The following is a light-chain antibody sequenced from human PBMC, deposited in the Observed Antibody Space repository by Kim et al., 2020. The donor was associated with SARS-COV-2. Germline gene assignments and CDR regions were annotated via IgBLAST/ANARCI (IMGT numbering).Light chain of an antibody. CDR3: QPWGTGIHWV. CDR2: LNSDGSH. J-gene: IGLJ3*02. CDR1: SGHSSCA. V-gene: IGLV4-69*02. Sequence: QLVLTQSPSASASLGASVKLTCTLSSGHSSCAIAWHQQQPEKGPRYLMKLNSDGSHSKGDGLPDRFSGSSSGAERYLTISSLQTEDEADYYCQPWGTGIHWVFGGGTQLTVL.